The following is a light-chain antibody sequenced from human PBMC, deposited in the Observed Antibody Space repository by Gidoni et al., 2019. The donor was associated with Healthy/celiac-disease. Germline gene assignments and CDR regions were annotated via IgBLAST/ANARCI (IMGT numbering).Light chain of an antibody. J-gene: IGKJ4*01. Sequence: DIQMTQSPSSLSASVGDRVTITCRASQSISSYLNWYQQKPGKAPKLLIYAASSLQSGVPSRFSGSGSGTDFTLTISSLQPEDFATYYCQQSYSTPPALTFGGGTKVGIK. CDR2: AAS. CDR1: QSISSY. V-gene: IGKV1-39*01. CDR3: QQSYSTPPALT.